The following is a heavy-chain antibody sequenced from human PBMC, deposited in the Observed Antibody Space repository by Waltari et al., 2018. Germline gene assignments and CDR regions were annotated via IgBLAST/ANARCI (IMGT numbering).Heavy chain of an antibody. Sequence: EVQLVESGGGLVQPGRSLRLSCAASGFTFDDYAMHWVRQAPGKVREWVSGISVNSGSIGSADSWKGRFTISRDNAKNSLYLQMNSLRAEDTAVYYCAKAAGLEWFIFDLWGRGTLVTVSS. D-gene: IGHD3-3*01. CDR3: AKAAGLEWFIFDL. CDR2: ISVNSGSI. CDR1: GFTFDDYA. J-gene: IGHJ2*01. V-gene: IGHV3-9*01.